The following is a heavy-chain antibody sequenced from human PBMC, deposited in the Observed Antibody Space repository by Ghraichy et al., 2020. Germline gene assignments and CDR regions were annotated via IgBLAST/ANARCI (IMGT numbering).Heavy chain of an antibody. J-gene: IGHJ6*02. CDR1: GFTFSRYA. V-gene: IGHV3-23*01. Sequence: GSLRLSCAASGFTFSRYAMSWVRQAPGKGLEWVSAVSGNGIHTYYADSAKGRFSISRDNSKNTLYLQMNSLRAEDTAVYYCAESSGTAYFFYYYGMDVWGQGTTVTVSS. CDR2: VSGNGIHT. D-gene: IGHD1-1*01. CDR3: AESSGTAYFFYYYGMDV.